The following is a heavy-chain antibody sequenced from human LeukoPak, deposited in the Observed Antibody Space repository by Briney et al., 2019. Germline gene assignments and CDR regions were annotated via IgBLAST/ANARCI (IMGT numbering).Heavy chain of an antibody. CDR1: GFTFSSYS. Sequence: GGSLRLSCAASGFTFSSYSMNWVRQAPGKGLEWVSSTSSSSRYIYYADSVKGRFTISRANAKNSLYLQMHSLRAEDTAVYYCARDGYYDSSGYYSGAFDIWGQGTMVTVSS. CDR3: ARDGYYDSSGYYSGAFDI. D-gene: IGHD3-22*01. V-gene: IGHV3-21*01. CDR2: TSSSSRYI. J-gene: IGHJ3*02.